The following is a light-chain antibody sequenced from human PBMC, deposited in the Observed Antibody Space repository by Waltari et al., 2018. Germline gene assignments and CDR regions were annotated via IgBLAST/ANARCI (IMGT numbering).Light chain of an antibody. CDR3: QHYVRLPAT. J-gene: IGKJ1*01. Sequence: EVVLKQSPGTLSLSPGERATLSCRASQSVSRALAGYQQKPGQAPRLLIYGASIRATGIPDRFSGSGSGTDFSLTISRLEPADSAMYYCQHYVRLPATFGQGTKVEIK. CDR2: GAS. V-gene: IGKV3-20*01. CDR1: QSVSRA.